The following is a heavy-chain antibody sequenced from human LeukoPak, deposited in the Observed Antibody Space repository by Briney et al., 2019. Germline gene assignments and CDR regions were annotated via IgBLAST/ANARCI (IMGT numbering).Heavy chain of an antibody. J-gene: IGHJ4*02. V-gene: IGHV4-34*01. Sequence: SETLSLTCAVYGGSFSGYYWSWIRQPPGKGLEWIGEINHSGSTNYNPSLKSRVTISVDTSKDQFSLKLSSVTAADTAVYYCARKGRANDYNKFDYWGQGTLVTVSS. CDR3: ARKGRANDYNKFDY. D-gene: IGHD4-11*01. CDR1: GGSFSGYY. CDR2: INHSGST.